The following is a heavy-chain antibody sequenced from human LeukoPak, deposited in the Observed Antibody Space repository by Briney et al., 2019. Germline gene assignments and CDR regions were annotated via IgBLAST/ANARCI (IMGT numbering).Heavy chain of an antibody. CDR2: IYYTGST. D-gene: IGHD7-27*01. CDR3: ASRKLGNDY. Sequence: WETLSLTCTVSGGSVSDYYWSWIRQSPGKGLEWIGYIYYTGSTSYNPSLRSRVTMSADTSKNQLSLKLSSVTAADTAVYYCASRKLGNDYWGQGTLVTVSS. V-gene: IGHV4-59*02. CDR1: GGSVSDYY. J-gene: IGHJ4*02.